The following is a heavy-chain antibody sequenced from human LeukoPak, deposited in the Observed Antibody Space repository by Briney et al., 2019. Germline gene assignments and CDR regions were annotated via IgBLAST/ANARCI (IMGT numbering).Heavy chain of an antibody. CDR2: ISYDGSNK. D-gene: IGHD3-16*01. CDR3: LSAQGGY. V-gene: IGHV3-30*14. J-gene: IGHJ4*02. Sequence: PGRSLRLSCAASGFTFSSYAMHWVRQAPGKGLEWVAVISYDGSNKYYADSVKGRFTISRDNSKNTLYLQMGSLRAEDMAVYYCLSAQGGYWGQGTLVTVSS. CDR1: GFTFSSYA.